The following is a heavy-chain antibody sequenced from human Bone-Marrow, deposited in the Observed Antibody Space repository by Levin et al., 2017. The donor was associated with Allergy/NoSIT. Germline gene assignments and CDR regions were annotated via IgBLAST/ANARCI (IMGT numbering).Heavy chain of an antibody. CDR1: GGSISSGNYY. Sequence: MSSETLSLTCTVSGGSISSGNYYWSWIRQPAGRGLEWIGRIHTSGSTNYNPSLKSRVTISADTSKNQLSLNLYSVTAADTDLYYCARDLPPEDYMDVWGKGTTVTVSS. CDR3: ARDLPPEDYMDV. J-gene: IGHJ6*03. V-gene: IGHV4-61*02. CDR2: IHTSGST.